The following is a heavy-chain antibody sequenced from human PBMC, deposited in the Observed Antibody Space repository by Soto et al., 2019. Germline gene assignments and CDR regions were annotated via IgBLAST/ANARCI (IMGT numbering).Heavy chain of an antibody. V-gene: IGHV3-30-3*01. J-gene: IGHJ4*01. CDR3: ARARATYSYGSGSYQDY. D-gene: IGHD3-10*01. Sequence: QVQLVESGGGVVQPGRSLRLSCAASGFTFSSYALHWVRLAPGKGLEWVAIISYDGSNTYYADSVKGRFTIYRDHSKSTLYLQMNSLRVEDTAVYYCARARATYSYGSGSYQDYWGHGTLVTVSS. CDR1: GFTFSSYA. CDR2: ISYDGSNT.